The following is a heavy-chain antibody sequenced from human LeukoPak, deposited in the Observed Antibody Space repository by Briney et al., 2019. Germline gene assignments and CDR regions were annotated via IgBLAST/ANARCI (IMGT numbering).Heavy chain of an antibody. Sequence: GASVTVSCKTSGDSFTINDVNWVRQAPGQGLEWMGWMNPNSGNTGYAQKFQGRVTMTRNTSISTAYMELTDLRSEDTAVYYCARVTAGGTWTFDIWGQGTTVTVSS. CDR1: GDSFTIND. CDR2: MNPNSGNT. J-gene: IGHJ3*02. CDR3: ARVTAGGTWTFDI. D-gene: IGHD6-13*01. V-gene: IGHV1-8*01.